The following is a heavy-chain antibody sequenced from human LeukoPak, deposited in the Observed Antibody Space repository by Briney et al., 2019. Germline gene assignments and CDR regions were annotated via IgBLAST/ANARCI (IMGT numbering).Heavy chain of an antibody. Sequence: KDGESLKISCKGSGYSFTSYWIGWVRQMPGKGLEWMGIIYPGDSDTRYSPSFQGQVTISADKSISTAYLQWSSLKASDTAMYYCARPRGSSHHRIVGDWYFDLWGRGTLVTVSS. CDR3: ARPRGSSHHRIVGDWYFDL. D-gene: IGHD6-19*01. J-gene: IGHJ2*01. CDR2: IYPGDSDT. V-gene: IGHV5-51*01. CDR1: GYSFTSYW.